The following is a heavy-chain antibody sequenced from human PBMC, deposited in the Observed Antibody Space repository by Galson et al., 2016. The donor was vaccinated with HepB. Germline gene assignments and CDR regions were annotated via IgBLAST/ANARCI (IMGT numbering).Heavy chain of an antibody. CDR1: GFTLGSKY. Sequence: SLRLPCPASGFTLGSKYMSWVPQAPGKGLEWVSVSHTGGSTYYADSVKGRFTISRDNSKNPLYLQMNSLRAEDTAVYYCALGTGIGWYGADWGQGTLVTVSS. CDR3: ALGTGIGWYGAD. CDR2: SHTGGST. V-gene: IGHV3-53*01. D-gene: IGHD6-19*01. J-gene: IGHJ4*02.